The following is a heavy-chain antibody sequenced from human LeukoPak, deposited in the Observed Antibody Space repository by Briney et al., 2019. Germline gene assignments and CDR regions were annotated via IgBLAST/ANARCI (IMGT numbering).Heavy chain of an antibody. J-gene: IGHJ4*02. D-gene: IGHD3-10*01. CDR2: INHSGST. V-gene: IGHV4-34*01. CDR3: ASNYYGSGSPPTSAY. CDR1: GDSITNYY. Sequence: SETLSLTCSVSGDSITNYYWNWIRQPAGKGLEWIGEINHSGSTNYNPSLKSRVTISVDTSKNQFSLKLSSVTAADTAVYYCASNYYGSGSPPTSAYWGQGTLVTVSS.